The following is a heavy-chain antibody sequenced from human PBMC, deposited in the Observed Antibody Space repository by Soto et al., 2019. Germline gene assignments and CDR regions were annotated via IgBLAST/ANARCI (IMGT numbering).Heavy chain of an antibody. CDR3: ARRHIVVVPTVGWFDP. D-gene: IGHD2-2*01. CDR2: MFHSGST. J-gene: IGHJ5*02. CDR1: GYFISSGYY. Sequence: SETLSLTCTVAGYFISSGYYWGWIRQPPGKGLEWIWSMFHSGSTHYNPSLNSRVPMSVDTSKNQFSLRLSSVTASDTAVYYSARRHIVVVPTVGWFDPWGQGTLVTVSS. V-gene: IGHV4-38-2*02.